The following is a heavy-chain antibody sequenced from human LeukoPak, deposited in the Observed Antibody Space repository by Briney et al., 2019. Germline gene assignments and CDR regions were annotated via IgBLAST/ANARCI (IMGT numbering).Heavy chain of an antibody. Sequence: ASVKVSCKASGYTFASYDINWVRQATGQGLEWMGWMNPNSGNTGYAQKFQGRVTMTRNTSISTAYMELSSLRSEDTAVYYCARWGNSSGWYYYYYGMDVWGQGTTVTVSS. V-gene: IGHV1-8*01. CDR1: GYTFASYD. CDR2: MNPNSGNT. J-gene: IGHJ6*02. D-gene: IGHD6-19*01. CDR3: ARWGNSSGWYYYYYGMDV.